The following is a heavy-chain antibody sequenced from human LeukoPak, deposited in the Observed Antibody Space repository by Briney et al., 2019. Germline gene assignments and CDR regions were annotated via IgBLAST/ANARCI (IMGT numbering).Heavy chain of an antibody. Sequence: GGSLRLSCAASGFTFSSYGMHWVRQAPGKGLEWVAVIPYDGSNKYYADSVKGRFTISRDNSKNTLYLQMNSLRAEDTAVYYCAEGSSSSGFDYWGQGTLVTVSS. V-gene: IGHV3-30*03. CDR2: IPYDGSNK. CDR3: AEGSSSSGFDY. CDR1: GFTFSSYG. J-gene: IGHJ4*02. D-gene: IGHD6-6*01.